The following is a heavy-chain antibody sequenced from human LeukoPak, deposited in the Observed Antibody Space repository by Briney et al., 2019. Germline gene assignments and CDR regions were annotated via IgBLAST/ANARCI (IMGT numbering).Heavy chain of an antibody. CDR2: ISYDGSNK. J-gene: IGHJ4*02. V-gene: IGHV3-30*04. Sequence: GGSLRLSCAASVFTFSSYAMHWVRQAPGKGLEWVAVISYDGSNKYYADSVKGRFTISRDNSKKTLYLQMNSLRAEDTAVYYCASMTYYYDSSGYPPVDYWGQGTLVTVSS. D-gene: IGHD3-22*01. CDR1: VFTFSSYA. CDR3: ASMTYYYDSSGYPPVDY.